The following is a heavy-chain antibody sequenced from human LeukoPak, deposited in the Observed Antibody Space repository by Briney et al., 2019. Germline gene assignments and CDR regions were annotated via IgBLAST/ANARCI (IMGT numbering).Heavy chain of an antibody. CDR2: ISSSSSYI. D-gene: IGHD3-10*01. CDR1: GFTFSSYS. J-gene: IGHJ2*01. CDR3: ARDPGHWYFDL. V-gene: IGHV3-21*01. Sequence: GGSLRLSCAASGFTFSSYSMNWVRQAPGKGLEWVSYISSSSSYIYHADSVKGRFTISRDNAKNSLYLQMNSLRAEDTAVYYCARDPGHWYFDLWGRGTPVTVSS.